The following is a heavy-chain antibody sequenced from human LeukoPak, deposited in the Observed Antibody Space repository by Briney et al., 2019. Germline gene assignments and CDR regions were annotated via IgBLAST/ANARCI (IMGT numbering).Heavy chain of an antibody. J-gene: IGHJ3*02. CDR1: GGSISSYY. Sequence: SETLSLTCTVSGGSISSYYWSWIRQPPGKGLEWIGYIYYSGSTNYNPSLKSRVTISVDTSKNQFSLKLSSVTAADTAVYYCARHGRWELLMSAFDIWGQGTMVTVSP. CDR2: IYYSGST. V-gene: IGHV4-59*08. CDR3: ARHGRWELLMSAFDI. D-gene: IGHD1-26*01.